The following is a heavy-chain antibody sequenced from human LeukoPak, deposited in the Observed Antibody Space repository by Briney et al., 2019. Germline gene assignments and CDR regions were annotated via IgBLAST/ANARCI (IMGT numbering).Heavy chain of an antibody. Sequence: SVKVSCKASGGTFSSYAISWVRQAPGQGLEWMGGIIPIFGTANYAQKFQGRVTITADESTSTAYMELSSLRSEDTAVYYCARSPHYVVRGVIRSPFDYWGQGTLVTVSS. CDR2: IIPIFGTA. J-gene: IGHJ4*02. CDR3: ARSPHYVVRGVIRSPFDY. CDR1: GGTFSSYA. D-gene: IGHD3-10*01. V-gene: IGHV1-69*13.